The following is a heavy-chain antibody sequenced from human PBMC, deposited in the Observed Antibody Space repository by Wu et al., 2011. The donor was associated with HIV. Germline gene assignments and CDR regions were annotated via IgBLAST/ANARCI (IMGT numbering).Heavy chain of an antibody. CDR1: GDGFTSYA. CDR3: ARDLARDTMIRDRPRYPMDV. V-gene: IGHV1-69*01. J-gene: IGHJ6*02. CDR2: INPLFGTT. D-gene: IGHD3-10*01. Sequence: VQLVQSGAEVKKPGSSVKVTCKASGDGFTSYAVSWVRQAPGQGLEWTGGINPLFGTTKHAQKFQDRVTFTTDESKTTAYMELRSLRSEDTAAYYCARDLARDTMIRDRPRYPMDVWGQGTTVTVSS.